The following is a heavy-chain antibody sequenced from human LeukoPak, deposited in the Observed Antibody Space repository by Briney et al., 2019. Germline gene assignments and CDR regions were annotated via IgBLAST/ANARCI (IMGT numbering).Heavy chain of an antibody. J-gene: IGHJ4*02. CDR3: ARAVSLDILTGFDY. V-gene: IGHV4-31*03. CDR2: IHYSGST. CDR1: GGSISSGDYY. D-gene: IGHD3-9*01. Sequence: PSETLSLTCSVSGGSISSGDYYWSWIRQHPGKGLEWIGYIHYSGSTYFNPSLKSRVTISVDTSKNQFSLKLSSVTAADTAVYYCARAVSLDILTGFDYWGQGTLVTVSS.